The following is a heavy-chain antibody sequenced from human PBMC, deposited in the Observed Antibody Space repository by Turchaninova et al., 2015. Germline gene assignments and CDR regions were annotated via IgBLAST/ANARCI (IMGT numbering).Heavy chain of an antibody. CDR1: GFTFSHYW. J-gene: IGHJ3*01. CDR3: ARDRTVTAGIDK. CDR2: IKQDGSER. Sequence: DEELFESGGALVQPGGSLGLSGEGSGFTFSHYWMGWARQVPGKGLEGVDNIKQDGSERNYVDSVKVRFTISRDNSKYLVFLEMKNVRPDDTAKYFCARDRTVTAGIDKWGQGTMVAVSS. D-gene: IGHD2-21*02. V-gene: IGHV3-7*01.